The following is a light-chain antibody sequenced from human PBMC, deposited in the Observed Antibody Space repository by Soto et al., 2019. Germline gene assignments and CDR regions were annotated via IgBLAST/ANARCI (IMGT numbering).Light chain of an antibody. V-gene: IGLV2-18*02. CDR3: NSYTGSSTYV. CDR2: EVS. Sequence: QSVLTQPPSVYGSPGQSVAISCTGTGSDVGSYNRISWYQQPPGAAPKLMIYEVSNRPSGVPDRFSGSKSGNTASLTISGLQAEDEADYYCNSYTGSSTYVFGTGTKVTVL. CDR1: GSDVGSYNR. J-gene: IGLJ1*01.